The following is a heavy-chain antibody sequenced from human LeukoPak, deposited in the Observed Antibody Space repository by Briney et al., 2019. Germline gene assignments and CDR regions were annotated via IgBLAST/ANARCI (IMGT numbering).Heavy chain of an antibody. Sequence: NPSQTLSLTCTVSGGSISSVDYYWSCIPEPPGKGLEWIGYISYSESNFYNPSLKSRVTVSVDTSKNQFSVELSSVTAADTAVYYCARDLSGKDAFDIWGQGTMVTVSS. J-gene: IGHJ3*02. CDR3: ARDLSGKDAFDI. CDR2: ISYSESN. D-gene: IGHD3-3*01. V-gene: IGHV4-30-4*01. CDR1: GGSISSVDYY.